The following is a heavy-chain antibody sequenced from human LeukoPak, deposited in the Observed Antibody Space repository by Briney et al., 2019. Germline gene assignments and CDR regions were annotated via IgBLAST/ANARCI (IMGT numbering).Heavy chain of an antibody. D-gene: IGHD3-22*01. Sequence: ASVKVSCKASGYTFTSYDINWVRQATGQGLEWMGWMNPNSGNTGYAQKFQGRVTMTRNTSISTAYMELGSLRSEDTAVYYCARSKGYYYDSSGYSYWGQGTLVTVSS. CDR3: ARSKGYYYDSSGYSY. CDR1: GYTFTSYD. V-gene: IGHV1-8*01. CDR2: MNPNSGNT. J-gene: IGHJ4*02.